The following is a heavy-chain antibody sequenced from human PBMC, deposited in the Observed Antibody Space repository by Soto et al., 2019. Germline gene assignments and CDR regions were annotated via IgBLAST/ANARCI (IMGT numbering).Heavy chain of an antibody. D-gene: IGHD1-26*01. Sequence: QGQLVESGGGVVHPGRSLRLSCAGTGFILSNYGMHWVRQAPGKGLXWVAVISSNGIITYADSVKGRFTISRDTSKNTVNXQMNSLRAEDTGLYYCAKSSGGSYQEFDYWGQGTLVTVSS. CDR2: ISSNGIIT. CDR3: AKSSGGSYQEFDY. J-gene: IGHJ4*02. CDR1: GFILSNYG. V-gene: IGHV3-30*18.